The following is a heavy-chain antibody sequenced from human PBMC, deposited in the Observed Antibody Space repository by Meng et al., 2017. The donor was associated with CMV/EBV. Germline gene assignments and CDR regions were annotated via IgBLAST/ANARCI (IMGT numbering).Heavy chain of an antibody. Sequence: SVKVSCNASGGTFSSYAMSWVRQAPGQGLEWMGGIIPLFGTANYEQKSQGRVTITTDESTSTAYMELNSLRSEDTAVFHCPRYRFCSSITCHTRGHYYNYGMDVWGQGTTVTVSS. D-gene: IGHD2-2*01. CDR1: GGTFSSYA. V-gene: IGHV1-69*05. CDR2: IIPLFGTA. CDR3: PRYRFCSSITCHTRGHYYNYGMDV. J-gene: IGHJ6*02.